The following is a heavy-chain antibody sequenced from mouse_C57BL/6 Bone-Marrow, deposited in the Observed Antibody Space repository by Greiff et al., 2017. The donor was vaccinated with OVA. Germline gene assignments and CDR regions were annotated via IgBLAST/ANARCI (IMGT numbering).Heavy chain of an antibody. V-gene: IGHV1-85*01. D-gene: IGHD1-1*01. CDR1: GYTFTSYD. CDR3: AREGVYYGSSYSWFAY. J-gene: IGHJ3*01. CDR2: IYPRDGST. Sequence: VQLQQSGPELVKPGASVKLSCKASGYTFTSYDINWVKQRPGQGLEWIGWIYPRDGSTEYNEKFKGKATLTVDTSSSTAYMELHSLTSEDSAVYFCAREGVYYGSSYSWFAYWGQGTLVTVSA.